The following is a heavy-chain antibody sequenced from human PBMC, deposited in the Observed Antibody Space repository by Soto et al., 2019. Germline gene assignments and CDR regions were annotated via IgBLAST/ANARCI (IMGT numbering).Heavy chain of an antibody. V-gene: IGHV3-23*01. CDR3: AKHYYDILTGYQY. J-gene: IGHJ1*01. CDR2: VSGDGVTT. CDR1: EFTFSIYA. Sequence: GGSLRLSCAASEFTFSIYAMSWVRQAPGKGLEWVSSVSGDGVTTHYAASVKGRFTISRDNSKNTLYLQMNSLRAEDTAMYYCAKHYYDILTGYQYWGQGILVTVSS. D-gene: IGHD3-9*01.